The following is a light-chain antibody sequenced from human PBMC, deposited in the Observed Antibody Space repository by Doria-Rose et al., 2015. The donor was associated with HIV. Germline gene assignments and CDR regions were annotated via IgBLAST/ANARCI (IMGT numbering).Light chain of an antibody. CDR1: QSFSSTY. CDR2: DGS. CDR3: HQYGTSWT. V-gene: IGKV3-20*01. Sequence: TQSPGTLSLSPGERATLSCRASQSFSSTYLAWYQQEPGQAPSLLIYDGSTSATGIPDRFSASGSGADFTLTINRLEPEDFAPYYCHQYGTSWTFGQGTKVEI. J-gene: IGKJ1*01.